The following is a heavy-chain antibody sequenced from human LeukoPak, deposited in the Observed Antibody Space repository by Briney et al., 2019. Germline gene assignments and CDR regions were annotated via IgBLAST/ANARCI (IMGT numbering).Heavy chain of an antibody. CDR2: ISYDGSNK. Sequence: PGGSLRLSCAASGLTFSSYAMHWVRQAPGKGIGWEAVISYDGSNKYYADSVKGRFTISRDNSKNTLYLQMNSLRAEDTAVYYCARGGSSSLDYWGQGTLVTVSS. D-gene: IGHD6-6*01. CDR3: ARGGSSSLDY. CDR1: GLTFSSYA. J-gene: IGHJ4*02. V-gene: IGHV3-30*01.